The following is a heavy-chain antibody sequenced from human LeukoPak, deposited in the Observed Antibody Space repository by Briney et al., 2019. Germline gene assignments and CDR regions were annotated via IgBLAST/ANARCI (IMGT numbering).Heavy chain of an antibody. V-gene: IGHV4-34*01. CDR1: GGSISSYY. J-gene: IGHJ5*02. D-gene: IGHD2-2*01. Sequence: SETLSLTCTVSGGSISSYYWSWIRQPSGKGLEWIGEINHSGSTNYNPSLKSRVTISVDTSKNQFSLKLSSVTAADTAVYYCARGRGPAARGPYNWFDPWGQGTLVTVSS. CDR2: INHSGST. CDR3: ARGRGPAARGPYNWFDP.